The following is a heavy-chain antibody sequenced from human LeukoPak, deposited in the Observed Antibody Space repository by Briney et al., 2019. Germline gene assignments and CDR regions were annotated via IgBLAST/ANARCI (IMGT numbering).Heavy chain of an antibody. J-gene: IGHJ4*02. Sequence: SETLSLTCAVYGGSFSGYYWSWMRQPPGKGLEWIGEINHSGSTNYNPSLKSRVTISVDTSKNQFSLKLSSVTAADTAVYYCARVSGCSSTSCYRSRYRYFDYWGQGTLVTVSS. CDR3: ARVSGCSSTSCYRSRYRYFDY. D-gene: IGHD2-2*01. CDR2: INHSGST. CDR1: GGSFSGYY. V-gene: IGHV4-34*01.